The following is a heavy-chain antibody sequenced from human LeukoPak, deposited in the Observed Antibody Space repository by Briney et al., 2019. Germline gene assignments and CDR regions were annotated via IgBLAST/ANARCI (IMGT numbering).Heavy chain of an antibody. V-gene: IGHV3-30*02. CDR2: IRNVGSEK. CDR3: AKGAAVIYYYYYYMDV. CDR1: GYNFIGYG. D-gene: IGHD6-25*01. Sequence: GGPLRLSCAASGYNFIGYGMHWVRQAPGKGLEWVAFIRNVGSEKYYADSVKGRFTISRDNSKNTLYLQMNSLRDEDTAVYYCAKGAAVIYYYYYYMDVWGKGTTVTISS. J-gene: IGHJ6*03.